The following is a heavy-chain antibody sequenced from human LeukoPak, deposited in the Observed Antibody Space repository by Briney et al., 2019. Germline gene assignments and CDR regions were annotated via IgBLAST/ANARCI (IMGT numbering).Heavy chain of an antibody. CDR2: ITTGGETT. CDR1: GFSFNNNA. D-gene: IGHD1-1*01. Sequence: GGSLRLSCTASGFSFNNNAMTWVRQVPAKGLEWVSSITTGGETTYYADSVKGRFTISRDNSENTLYLQMNSLRAEDTALYYCAKGKRYPDYWGQGTLVTVSS. J-gene: IGHJ4*02. CDR3: AKGKRYPDY. V-gene: IGHV3-23*01.